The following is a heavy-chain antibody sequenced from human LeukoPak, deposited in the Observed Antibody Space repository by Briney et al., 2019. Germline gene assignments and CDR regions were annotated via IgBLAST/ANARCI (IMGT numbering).Heavy chain of an antibody. CDR2: INWNGGST. Sequence: GGSLRLSCAASGFTFDDYGMSWVRQAPGKGLEWVSGINWNGGSTGYADSVKGRFTISRDNAKNSLYLQMNSLRAEDTAVYYCASLHLAYNWKDYWGQGILVTVSS. CDR1: GFTFDDYG. V-gene: IGHV3-20*04. J-gene: IGHJ4*02. D-gene: IGHD1-20*01. CDR3: ASLHLAYNWKDY.